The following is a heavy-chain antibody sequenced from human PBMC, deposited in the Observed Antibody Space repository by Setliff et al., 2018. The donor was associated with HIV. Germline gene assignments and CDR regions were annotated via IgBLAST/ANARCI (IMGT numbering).Heavy chain of an antibody. CDR2: IYTNSGGT. V-gene: IGHV1-2*02. J-gene: IGHJ4*02. D-gene: IGHD3-22*01. CDR3: ARENSGYRAFDY. Sequence: GASVKVSCKASGYTFTAYYMHWVRQAPGQGLEWMGWIYTNSGGTKYAQKFQGRVTMTRDTSINTAYMELSSLRSDDTAAYYCARENSGYRAFDYWGQATLVTVSS. CDR1: GYTFTAYY.